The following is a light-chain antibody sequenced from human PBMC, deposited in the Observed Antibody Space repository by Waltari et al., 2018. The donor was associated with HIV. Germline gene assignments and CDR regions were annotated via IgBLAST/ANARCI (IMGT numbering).Light chain of an antibody. CDR2: NDT. V-gene: IGLV1-44*01. CDR3: SSWDDRLNGQGV. CDR1: RSNIGSNT. Sequence: QSVLTQPPSASGTPGQRVTISCSGTRSNIGSNTVNWYQLLPGTAPKLLIYNDTARPSGVPCRFSGSRSGASASLAISGLQPEDEADYYCSSWDDRLNGQGVFGGGTKLTVL. J-gene: IGLJ3*02.